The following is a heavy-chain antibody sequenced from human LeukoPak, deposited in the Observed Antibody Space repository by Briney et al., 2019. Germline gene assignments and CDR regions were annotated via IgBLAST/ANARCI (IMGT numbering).Heavy chain of an antibody. CDR2: IYTSGST. J-gene: IGHJ4*02. V-gene: IGHV4-61*02. CDR3: ASFYCSGGSCYPYYFDY. CDR1: GGSISSGSYY. Sequence: PSETLSLTCTVSGGSISSGSYYWSWIRQPAGKGLEWIGRIYTSGSTNYNPSLKSRVTISVDTSKNQFSLKLSSVTAADTAVYYCASFYCSGGSCYPYYFDYWGQGTLVTVSS. D-gene: IGHD2-15*01.